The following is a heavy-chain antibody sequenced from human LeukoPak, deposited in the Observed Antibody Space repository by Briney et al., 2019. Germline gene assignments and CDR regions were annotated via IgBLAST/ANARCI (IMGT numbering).Heavy chain of an antibody. CDR2: INPSGGST. J-gene: IGHJ4*02. D-gene: IGHD2-21*01. V-gene: IGHV1-46*01. CDR1: GYTFTSYY. Sequence: GASVKVSCKASGYTFTSYYMHWVRRAPGQGLEWMGIINPSGGSTTYAQMFQGRVTMTRDTSTRTVYMELSSLRSEDTAAYYCAREGEVIVTDNLFYWGQGTLVTVSS. CDR3: AREGEVIVTDNLFY.